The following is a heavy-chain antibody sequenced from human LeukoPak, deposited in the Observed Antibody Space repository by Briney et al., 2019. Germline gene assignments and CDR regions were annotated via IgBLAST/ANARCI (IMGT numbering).Heavy chain of an antibody. Sequence: GGSLRLSCAASGFSFSDYAMDXXRQAPGKGLXXXXXXXXNGDSTNYANSVRGRFTISRDNSKNTLYLQMGSLRAEDMAVYYCAREGSVAAFGPRRPFDYWGQGTLVTVSS. CDR3: AREGSVAAFGPRRPFDY. D-gene: IGHD6-13*01. CDR2: XXXNGDST. V-gene: IGHV3-64*01. CDR1: GFSFSDYA. J-gene: IGHJ4*02.